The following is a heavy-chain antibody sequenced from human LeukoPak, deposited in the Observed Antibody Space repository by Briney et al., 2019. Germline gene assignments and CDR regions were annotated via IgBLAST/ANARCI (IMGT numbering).Heavy chain of an antibody. V-gene: IGHV4-4*07. CDR1: GGSISSYY. J-gene: IGHJ4*02. CDR3: ARDRRIAATGTGVIFDY. D-gene: IGHD6-13*01. CDR2: IYTSGST. Sequence: MPSETLSLTCTVSGGSISSYYWSWIRQPAGKGLEWIGRIYTSGSTNYNPSLKSRVTMSVDTSKNQFSLKLSSVTAADTAVYYCARDRRIAATGTGVIFDYWGQGTLVTVSS.